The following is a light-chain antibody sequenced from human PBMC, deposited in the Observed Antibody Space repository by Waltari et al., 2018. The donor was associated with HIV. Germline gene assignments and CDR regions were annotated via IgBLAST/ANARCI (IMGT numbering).Light chain of an antibody. CDR1: QSIGNW. Sequence: QMTQSPSTLSASLGDRVTFTCRASQSIGNWLAWYQHKSGKAPKLLIYDASTLESGVPSRFSGSGSATHFILTIDNLQPDDFATYYCHHYNNTFGQGTRLEIK. CDR3: HHYNNT. V-gene: IGKV1-5*01. CDR2: DAS. J-gene: IGKJ2*01.